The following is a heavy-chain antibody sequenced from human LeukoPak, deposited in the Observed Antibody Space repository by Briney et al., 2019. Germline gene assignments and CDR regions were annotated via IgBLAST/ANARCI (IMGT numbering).Heavy chain of an antibody. D-gene: IGHD6-19*01. J-gene: IGHJ6*03. CDR2: INHSGST. V-gene: IGHV4-34*01. Sequence: SETLSLTCAVYGGSFSGYYWSWIRQPPGKGLEWIGEINHSGSTNYNPSLKSRVTISVDTSKNQFSLKLSSVTAADTAVYYCARRSGRRQWLANYMDVWGKGTTVTVSS. CDR3: ARRSGRRQWLANYMDV. CDR1: GGSFSGYY.